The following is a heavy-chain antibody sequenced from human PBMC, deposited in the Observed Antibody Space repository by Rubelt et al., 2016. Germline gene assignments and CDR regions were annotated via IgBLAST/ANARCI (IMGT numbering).Heavy chain of an antibody. V-gene: IGHV4-39*07. CDR2: IYYSGGT. J-gene: IGHJ4*02. D-gene: IGHD1-26*01. Sequence: QLQLQESGPGLVTPSETLSLTCTVSGGSISSSSYYWGWIRQPPGKGLEWIGSIYYSGGTYYNPSLKGGVTLSVDTSKNQLSLKLSSVTAADTAVYYCARDARGSYRRFDYWGQGTLVTVSS. CDR1: GGSISSSSYY. CDR3: ARDARGSYRRFDY.